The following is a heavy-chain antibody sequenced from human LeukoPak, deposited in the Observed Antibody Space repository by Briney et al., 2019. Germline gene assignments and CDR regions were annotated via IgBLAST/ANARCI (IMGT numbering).Heavy chain of an antibody. V-gene: IGHV3-48*01. CDR3: ARVGYLRPFDY. D-gene: IGHD2-2*03. J-gene: IGHJ4*02. CDR2: ISSSSSTI. Sequence: GGSLRLSCAASGFTFSSYAVSWVRQAPGKGLEWVSYISSSSSTIYYADSVKGRFTISRDNAKNSLYLQMNSLRAEDTAVYYCARVGYLRPFDYWGQGTLVTVSS. CDR1: GFTFSSYA.